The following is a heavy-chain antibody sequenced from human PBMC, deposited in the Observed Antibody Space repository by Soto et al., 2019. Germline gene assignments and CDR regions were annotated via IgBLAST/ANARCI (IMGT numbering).Heavy chain of an antibody. V-gene: IGHV2-5*02. J-gene: IGHJ5*02. Sequence: QINLIESGPTLVKPTQTLTLTCTFPGLSLSTSGAAVGWVRQPPGRALEWLALIYWAGDKRYNASLGNRLTITKDTSMNQVVLTLTNVDPADTATYYCANRPTMTIFGLIIDNGIWFVPWGQGPRVIVSS. CDR3: ANRPTMTIFGLIIDNGIWFVP. D-gene: IGHD3-3*01. CDR2: IYWAGDK. CDR1: GLSLSTSGAA.